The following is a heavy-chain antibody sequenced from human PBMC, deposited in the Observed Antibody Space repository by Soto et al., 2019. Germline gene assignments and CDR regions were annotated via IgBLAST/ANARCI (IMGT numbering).Heavy chain of an antibody. D-gene: IGHD2-8*01. CDR3: AKNGQPPYYYYGMDV. CDR2: ISGYNGDT. J-gene: IGHJ6*02. V-gene: IGHV1-18*01. Sequence: QGQLVQSEPEVKKPGASVKVSCKASGYTLTRYGISWVRQAPGQGLEWMGWISGYNGDTKYAQKFQGRVTMTIDTSTTTAYMELRSLTSDDSAVYYCAKNGQPPYYYYGMDVWGQGTTVTVSS. CDR1: GYTLTRYG.